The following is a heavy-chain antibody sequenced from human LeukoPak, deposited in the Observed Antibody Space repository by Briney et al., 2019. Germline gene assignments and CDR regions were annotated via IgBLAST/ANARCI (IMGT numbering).Heavy chain of an antibody. CDR2: IYSGGST. Sequence: GGSLRLSCAASGFTVSSNYMSWVRQAPGKGLEWVSVIYSGGSTYYADSVKGRFTISRDNSKNTLYLQMNSLRAEDTAVYYCARTIHYYDSSGYPYWGQGTLVTVSS. CDR1: GFTVSSNY. D-gene: IGHD3-22*01. CDR3: ARTIHYYDSSGYPY. V-gene: IGHV3-53*01. J-gene: IGHJ4*02.